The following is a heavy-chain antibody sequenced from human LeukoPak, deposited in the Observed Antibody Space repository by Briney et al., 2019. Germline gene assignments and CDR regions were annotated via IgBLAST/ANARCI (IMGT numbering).Heavy chain of an antibody. Sequence: PSETLSLTCTVSGGSISSSSYYWDWIRQPPGKGLEWIGSIYYSGSTYYNPSLKSRVTISVDTSKNQFSLKLTSATAADTALYYCARRNFHPDGRPPDYWGQGTLVTVSS. D-gene: IGHD3-3*01. CDR3: ARRNFHPDGRPPDY. J-gene: IGHJ4*02. CDR1: GGSISSSSYY. V-gene: IGHV4-39*01. CDR2: IYYSGST.